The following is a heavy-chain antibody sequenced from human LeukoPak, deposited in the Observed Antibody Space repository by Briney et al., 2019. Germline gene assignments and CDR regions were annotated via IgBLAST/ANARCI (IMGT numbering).Heavy chain of an antibody. J-gene: IGHJ3*02. D-gene: IGHD2-15*01. V-gene: IGHV3-9*01. CDR1: GFTFDDYA. CDR3: AKDGGYCSGGNCYVRGAFDI. CDR2: ISWNSGSI. Sequence: PGGSLRLSCAASGFTFDDYAMHWVRQAPGKGLEWVSGISWNSGSIGYADSVKGRFTISRDNSKNTLYLQMNSLRAEDTAVYYCAKDGGYCSGGNCYVRGAFDIWGQGTMVTVSS.